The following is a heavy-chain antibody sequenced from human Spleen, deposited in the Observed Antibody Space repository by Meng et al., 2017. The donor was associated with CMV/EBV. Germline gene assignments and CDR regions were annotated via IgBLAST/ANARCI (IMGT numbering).Heavy chain of an antibody. CDR3: ARDREHFWSGYVPFDY. D-gene: IGHD3-3*02. CDR2: ISSSSSYI. J-gene: IGHJ4*02. Sequence: GGSLRLSCAASGFTFSSYSMNWVRQAPGKGLEWVSSISSSSSYIYYADSVKGRFTISRDNAKNSLYLQMNSLRAEDTAVYYCARDREHFWSGYVPFDYWGQGTLVTVSS. CDR1: GFTFSSYS. V-gene: IGHV3-21*01.